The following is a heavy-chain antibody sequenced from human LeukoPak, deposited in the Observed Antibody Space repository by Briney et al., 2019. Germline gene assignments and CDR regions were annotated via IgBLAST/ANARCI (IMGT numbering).Heavy chain of an antibody. CDR3: AKPGYSSSWYYFDY. CDR1: GFTFSSYA. D-gene: IGHD6-13*01. J-gene: IGHJ4*02. Sequence: GESLRLSCAASGFTFSSYAMSWVRQAPGKGLEWVSAISGSGGSTYYADSVKGRFTISRDNSKNTLYLQMNSLRAEDTAVYYCAKPGYSSSWYYFDYWGQGTLVTVSS. V-gene: IGHV3-23*01. CDR2: ISGSGGST.